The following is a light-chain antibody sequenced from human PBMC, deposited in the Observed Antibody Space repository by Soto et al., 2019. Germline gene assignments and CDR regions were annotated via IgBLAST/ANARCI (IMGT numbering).Light chain of an antibody. CDR2: EVI. J-gene: IGLJ2*01. Sequence: QSVLTQPPSASGSPGQSVTISCTGSSSDVGGYEYVSWYQQHPGKAPKLIIYEVIKRPSGVPDRFSGSKSGNTASLTVSGLKAEEEADDDCSSYAGSNNLHVLFGGGTKLTVL. CDR3: SSYAGSNNLHVL. CDR1: SSDVGGYEY. V-gene: IGLV2-8*01.